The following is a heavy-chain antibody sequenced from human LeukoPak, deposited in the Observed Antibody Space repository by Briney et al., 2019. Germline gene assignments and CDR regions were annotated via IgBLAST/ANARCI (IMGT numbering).Heavy chain of an antibody. CDR2: IYYSGST. CDR3: ARLLSTWYFDY. D-gene: IGHD6-13*01. CDR1: GGSISSSSYY. J-gene: IGHJ4*02. Sequence: KPSETLSLTCTVSGGSISSSSYYWGWIRQPPGKGLEWIGSIYYSGSTYYNPSLKSRVTISVDTSKNQFSLKLSSVTAADTAVYYCARLLSTWYFDYWGQGTLVTVSS. V-gene: IGHV4-39*01.